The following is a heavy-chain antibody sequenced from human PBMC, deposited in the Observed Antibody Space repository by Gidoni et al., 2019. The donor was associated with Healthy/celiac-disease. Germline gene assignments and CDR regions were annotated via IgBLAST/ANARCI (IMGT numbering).Heavy chain of an antibody. Sequence: QVQLQQWGAGLLKPSETLSITCAVYGGSFSGYYWSWIRQPPGKGLEWIGEINHSGSTNYNPSLKSRVTISVDTSKNQFSLKLSSVTAADTAVYYCARGVVPAAMILYYFDYWGQGTLVTVSS. CDR2: INHSGST. D-gene: IGHD2-2*01. CDR1: GGSFSGYY. CDR3: ARGVVPAAMILYYFDY. J-gene: IGHJ4*02. V-gene: IGHV4-34*01.